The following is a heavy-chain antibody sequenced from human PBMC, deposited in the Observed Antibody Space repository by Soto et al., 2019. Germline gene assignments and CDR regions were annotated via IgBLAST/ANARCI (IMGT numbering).Heavy chain of an antibody. V-gene: IGHV3-53*02. CDR2: IWRAGLI. CDR1: GFTVSSKY. CDR3: AREAPMDG. J-gene: IGHJ6*04. Sequence: DVQLVETGGELIQPGGSRRLSCAASGFTVSSKYMSWVRQAPGKGLEWISVIWRAGLIYYAASVRGRFTISRDISKNILYLEMTSLRADDTAVYYCAREAPMDGWGKGTTVTVSS.